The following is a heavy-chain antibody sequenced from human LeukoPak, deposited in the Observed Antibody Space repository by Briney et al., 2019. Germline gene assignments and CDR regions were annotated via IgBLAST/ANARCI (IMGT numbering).Heavy chain of an antibody. CDR2: IYYSGST. CDR3: ARAGGFFSPFGY. V-gene: IGHV4-31*11. J-gene: IGHJ4*02. D-gene: IGHD3-3*01. CDR1: GGSISSGGYY. Sequence: SQTLSLTCAVSGGSISSGGYYWSWIRQHPGKGLEWIGYIYYSGSTYYNPSLKSRVTISVDTSKNQFSLKLSSVTAADTAVYYCARAGGFFSPFGYWGQGTLVTVSS.